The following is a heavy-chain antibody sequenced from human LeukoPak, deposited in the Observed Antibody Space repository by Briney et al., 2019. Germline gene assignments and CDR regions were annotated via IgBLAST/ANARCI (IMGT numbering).Heavy chain of an antibody. V-gene: IGHV3-30*18. CDR1: GFTFSSYA. Sequence: GGSLRLSCAASGFTFSSYAMHWVRQAPGKGLGWVAVISYDGSNKYYADSVKGRFTISRDNSKNTLYLQMNSLRAEDTAVYYCAKSSPPKPLWSTILNYFDYWGQGTLVTVSS. CDR3: AKSSPPKPLWSTILNYFDY. J-gene: IGHJ4*02. D-gene: IGHD3-3*01. CDR2: ISYDGSNK.